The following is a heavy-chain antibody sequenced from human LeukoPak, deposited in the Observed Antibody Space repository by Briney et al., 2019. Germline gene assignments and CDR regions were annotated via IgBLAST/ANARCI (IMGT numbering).Heavy chain of an antibody. Sequence: SETLSLTCTVSGGSISSYYWSWIRQPPGKGLEWIGYIYYSGSTNYNPSLKSRVTISVDTSKNQFSLELSSVTAADTAVYYCAVPYGGNSYDAFDIWGQGTMVTVSS. CDR1: GGSISSYY. CDR2: IYYSGST. CDR3: AVPYGGNSYDAFDI. D-gene: IGHD4-23*01. V-gene: IGHV4-59*01. J-gene: IGHJ3*02.